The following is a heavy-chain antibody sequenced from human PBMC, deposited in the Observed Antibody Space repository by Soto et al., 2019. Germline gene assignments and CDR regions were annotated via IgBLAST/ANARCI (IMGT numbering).Heavy chain of an antibody. J-gene: IGHJ1*01. Sequence: QLQLQESGPGLVKPSETLSLTCTVSGGSISSSSYYWGWLRQPPGKGLEWIGSIYYSGSTYYNPSLKSRVTISVDTSKNQFSLKLSSVTAADTAVYYCARHDYDYGDYVEYFQHWGQGTLVTVSS. CDR1: GGSISSSSYY. CDR3: ARHDYDYGDYVEYFQH. CDR2: IYYSGST. V-gene: IGHV4-39*01. D-gene: IGHD4-17*01.